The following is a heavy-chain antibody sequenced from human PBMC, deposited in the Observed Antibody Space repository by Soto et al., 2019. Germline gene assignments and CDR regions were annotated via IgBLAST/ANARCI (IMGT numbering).Heavy chain of an antibody. V-gene: IGHV1-18*01. CDR1: GYTFTTYG. D-gene: IGHD3-16*01. CDR3: ASGAPSWPYGMDV. CDR2: ISPYNGNT. J-gene: IGHJ6*02. Sequence: QVQLVQSGAEVKKPGASVKVSCEASGYTFTTYGISWVRQAPGQGLEWMGWISPYNGNTNYAQKFQGRVTMTTDTSTSTAYMDLRSLRSDDTAVYYCASGAPSWPYGMDVWGQGTTVTVAS.